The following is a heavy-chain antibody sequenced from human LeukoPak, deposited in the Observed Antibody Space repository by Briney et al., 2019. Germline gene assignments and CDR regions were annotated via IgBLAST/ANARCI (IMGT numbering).Heavy chain of an antibody. CDR2: INHSGST. V-gene: IGHV4-39*07. D-gene: IGHD5-18*01. CDR3: ARDSYGPLDY. CDR1: GGSISSSSYY. J-gene: IGHJ4*02. Sequence: SETLSLTCTVSGGSISSSSYYWGWIRQPPGKGLEWIGEINHSGSTNYNPSLKSRVTISVDTSKNQFSLKLSSVTAADTAVYYCARDSYGPLDYWGQGTLVTVSS.